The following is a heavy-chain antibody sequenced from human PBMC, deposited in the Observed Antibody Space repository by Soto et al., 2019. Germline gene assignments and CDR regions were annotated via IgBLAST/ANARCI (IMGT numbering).Heavy chain of an antibody. V-gene: IGHV3-30-3*01. Sequence: QVHLVESGGGVVQPGRSLRLSCAASGFTFSNHVMHWVHQAPGKGLEWVAVISYDGTNQYYADAVKGRFSISRDNSENTLFLQMNSLKPEDTAVYYCARDRGGHDFWIGYPTGWFDPWGQGTLVTVSS. CDR3: ARDRGGHDFWIGYPTGWFDP. J-gene: IGHJ5*02. CDR2: ISYDGTNQ. CDR1: GFTFSNHV. D-gene: IGHD3-3*01.